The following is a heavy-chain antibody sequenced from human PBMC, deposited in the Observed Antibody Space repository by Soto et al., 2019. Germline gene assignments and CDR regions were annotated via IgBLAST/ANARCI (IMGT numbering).Heavy chain of an antibody. J-gene: IGHJ3*02. CDR1: GYTFTSYG. V-gene: IGHV1-18*01. CDR2: ISAYNGNT. D-gene: IGHD3-22*01. CDR3: ARRGGGDSSGDDAFDI. Sequence: ASVKVSCKASGYTFTSYGISWVRQAPGQGLEWMGWISAYNGNTNYAQKLEGRVTMTTDTSTSTAYMELRSLRSDDTAVYYCARRGGGDSSGDDAFDIWGQGTMVTVSS.